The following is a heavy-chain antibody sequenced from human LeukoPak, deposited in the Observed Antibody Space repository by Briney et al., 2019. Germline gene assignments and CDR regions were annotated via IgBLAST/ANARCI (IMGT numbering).Heavy chain of an antibody. V-gene: IGHV3-30*18. D-gene: IGHD2-8*01. CDR3: AKDNSVCYFDY. CDR1: GFTFSSYG. Sequence: GRSLRLSCAASGFTFSSYGMHWVRQAPGKGLEWVAVISYDGSNKYYADSVKGRFTISRDNSKNTLYLQMNSLRAEDTAVYYCAKDNSVCYFDYWGQGTLVTVSS. CDR2: ISYDGSNK. J-gene: IGHJ4*02.